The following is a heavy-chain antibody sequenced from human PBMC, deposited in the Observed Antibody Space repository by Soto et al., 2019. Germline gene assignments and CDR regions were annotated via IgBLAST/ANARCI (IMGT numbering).Heavy chain of an antibody. CDR2: ISYDGSNK. CDR3: ARDRHIAAAGLYYYYDGMDV. V-gene: IGHV3-30-3*01. D-gene: IGHD6-13*01. J-gene: IGHJ6*02. Sequence: GGSLRLSCAASGFTFSSYAMHWVRQAPGKGLEWVAVISYDGSNKYYADSVKGRFTISRDNSKNTLYLQMNRLRAEDTAVYYCARDRHIAAAGLYYYYDGMDVWGQGTTVTVSS. CDR1: GFTFSSYA.